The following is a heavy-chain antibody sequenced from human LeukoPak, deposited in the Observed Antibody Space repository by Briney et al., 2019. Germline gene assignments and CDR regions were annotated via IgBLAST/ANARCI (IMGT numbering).Heavy chain of an antibody. J-gene: IGHJ5*02. CDR1: GYSISSGYY. V-gene: IGHV4-38-2*01. Sequence: SETLSLTCAVSGYSISSGYYWGWIRQPPGKGLEWIGSIYHSGSTYYNPSLKSRVTISVDTSKNQFSLKLSSVTAADTAVYYCATPTYYYDSSGYYTNWFDPWGQGTLVTVSS. CDR3: ATPTYYYDSSGYYTNWFDP. D-gene: IGHD3-22*01. CDR2: IYHSGST.